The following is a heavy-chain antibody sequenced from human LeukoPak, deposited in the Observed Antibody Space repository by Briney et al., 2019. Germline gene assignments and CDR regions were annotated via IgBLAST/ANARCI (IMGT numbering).Heavy chain of an antibody. J-gene: IGHJ4*02. D-gene: IGHD6-13*01. CDR2: ISYDGSNK. Sequence: WGSLRLSCAASGFTFSSYGMHWVRQAPGKGLEWVAVISYDGSNKYYADSVKGRFTISRDNSKNTLYLQMNSLRAEDTAVYYCAKEGGTALGYWGQGTLVTVSS. CDR3: AKEGGTALGY. V-gene: IGHV3-30*18. CDR1: GFTFSSYG.